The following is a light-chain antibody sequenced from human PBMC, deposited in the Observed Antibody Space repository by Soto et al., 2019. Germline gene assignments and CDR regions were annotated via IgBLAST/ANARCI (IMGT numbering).Light chain of an antibody. Sequence: EIALTQSPGNLSLSPGERATLSCRASQSVSSSYLAWYQQKPGQAPRLLIYGASSRATGIPHRFSGSGSGTDFTLTISRLEPDDFAVYYCQQYGSSPMYTFGQGTKLEIK. CDR2: GAS. J-gene: IGKJ2*01. V-gene: IGKV3-20*01. CDR1: QSVSSSY. CDR3: QQYGSSPMYT.